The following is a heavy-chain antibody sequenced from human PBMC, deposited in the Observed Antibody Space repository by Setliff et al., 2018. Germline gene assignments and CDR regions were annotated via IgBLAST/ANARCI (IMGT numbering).Heavy chain of an antibody. CDR3: ARTCSGSGCYAGLES. CDR2: ILDDGVKK. D-gene: IGHD2-15*01. J-gene: IGHJ4*02. V-gene: IGHV3-30*03. Sequence: LRLSCAASGFTFSTYRMRWVRQAPGKGLEWVAVILDDGVKKYLADSVKGRLTISRDNSKNTLYLQMNSLRPEDTAVYYCARTCSGSGCYAGLESWGQGTPVTVSS. CDR1: GFTFSTYR.